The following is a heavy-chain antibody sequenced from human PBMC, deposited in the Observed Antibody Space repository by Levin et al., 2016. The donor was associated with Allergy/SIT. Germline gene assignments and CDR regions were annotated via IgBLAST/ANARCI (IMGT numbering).Heavy chain of an antibody. CDR1: GFTFSSYS. D-gene: IGHD6-19*01. J-gene: IGHJ6*02. CDR2: ISSSSSYI. CDR3: ARDYSSGSWVYYYYYYGMDV. V-gene: IGHV3-21*01. Sequence: GESLKISCAASGFTFSSYSMNWVRQAPGKGLEWVSSISSSSSYIYYADSVKGRFTISRDNAKNSLYLQMNSLRAEDTAVYYCARDYSSGSWVYYYYYYGMDVWGQGTTVTVSS.